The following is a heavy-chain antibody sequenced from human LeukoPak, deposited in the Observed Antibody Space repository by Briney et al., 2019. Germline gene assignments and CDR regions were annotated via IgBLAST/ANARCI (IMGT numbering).Heavy chain of an antibody. CDR2: IYASGST. Sequence: SETLSLTYTVSGGSISSYYWSWIRQPAGKGLEWIGRIYASGSTNYNHSLKSRVTMSVDTSKNQFSLRLSSVTAADTAVYHCARKARSDSSTWQTRGGNWFDPWGQGTLVTVSS. J-gene: IGHJ5*02. D-gene: IGHD6-13*01. CDR1: GGSISSYY. CDR3: ARKARSDSSTWQTRGGNWFDP. V-gene: IGHV4-4*07.